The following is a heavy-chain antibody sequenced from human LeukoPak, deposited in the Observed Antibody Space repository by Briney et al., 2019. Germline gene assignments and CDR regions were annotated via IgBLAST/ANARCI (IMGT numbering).Heavy chain of an antibody. J-gene: IGHJ4*02. CDR2: IYYNGAT. D-gene: IGHD6-19*01. CDR1: GGSMSSYY. V-gene: IGHV4-59*08. CDR3: ARRTVTNGWFRIDY. Sequence: SETLSLTRTVSGGSMSSYYWSWIRQPPGKGLEWIGYIYYNGATDYNPSLKSRVTISVDTSKNELSLKLSSVTAADTALYYCARRTVTNGWFRIDYWGQGSLVIVSS.